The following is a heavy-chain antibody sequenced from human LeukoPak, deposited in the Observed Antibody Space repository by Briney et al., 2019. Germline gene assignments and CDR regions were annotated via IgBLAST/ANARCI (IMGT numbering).Heavy chain of an antibody. V-gene: IGHV3-30*04. CDR1: GFNFVNYA. D-gene: IGHD3-22*01. CDR2: ISYDGSNK. J-gene: IGHJ2*01. CDR3: ARGSRITLIVVVIRDWYFDL. Sequence: GGSLRLSCAASGFNFVNYAMHWVRQAPGKGLEWVAVISYDGSNKYYADSVKGRFTISRDNSKNTLYLQMNSLRAEDTAVYYCARGSRITLIVVVIRDWYFDLWGRGTLVTVSS.